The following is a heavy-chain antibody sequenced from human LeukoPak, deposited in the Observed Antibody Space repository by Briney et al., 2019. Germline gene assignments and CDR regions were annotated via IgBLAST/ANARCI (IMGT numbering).Heavy chain of an antibody. CDR2: ISSSSSTI. J-gene: IGHJ6*03. D-gene: IGHD5-12*01. CDR1: GFTFSSYS. CDR3: ARDSRTYDSSRDV. Sequence: GGSLRLSCAASGFTFSSYSMNWVRQAPGKGLEWVSYISSSSSTIYYADSVKGRFTISRDNAKNSLYLQMNSLRAEDTAVYYCARDSRTYDSSRDVWGKGTTVTVS. V-gene: IGHV3-48*04.